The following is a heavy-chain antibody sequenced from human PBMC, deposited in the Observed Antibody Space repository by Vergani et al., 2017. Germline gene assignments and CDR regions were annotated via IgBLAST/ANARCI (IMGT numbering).Heavy chain of an antibody. CDR1: GGSISSYY. CDR3: ARDSGGYAIDY. Sequence: QVQLQESGPGLVKPSETLSLTCTVPGGSISSYYWSWLRQPPGKGLEWIGYIYYSGSTNYNPSLKSRVTISVDTSKNQFSLKLSSVTAADTAVYYCARDSGGYAIDYWGQGTLVTVSS. J-gene: IGHJ4*02. D-gene: IGHD3-10*01. V-gene: IGHV4-59*01. CDR2: IYYSGST.